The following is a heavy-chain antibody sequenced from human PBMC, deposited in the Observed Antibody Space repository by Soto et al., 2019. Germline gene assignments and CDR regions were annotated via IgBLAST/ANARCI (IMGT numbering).Heavy chain of an antibody. J-gene: IGHJ4*02. D-gene: IGHD3-10*01. CDR2: INTDGSTT. V-gene: IGHV3-74*01. CDR3: ARGGSGSYFPD. CDR1: GFTFSSYW. Sequence: GGSLRLSCAASGFTFSSYWMYLVRQAPGKGLVWVSGINTDGSTTTNADSVTGRFTISRDNAKNTLYLQMDSLRADDTAVYYCARGGSGSYFPDWGQGTLVTVSS.